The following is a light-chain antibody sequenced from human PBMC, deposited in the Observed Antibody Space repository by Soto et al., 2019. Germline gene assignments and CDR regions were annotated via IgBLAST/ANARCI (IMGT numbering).Light chain of an antibody. CDR3: QQYGSSPT. CDR2: GAS. CDR1: QRVRSSF. J-gene: IGKJ4*01. V-gene: IGKV3-20*01. Sequence: EIVLTQSPGTLSLSPGEGATLSCRASQRVRSSFLAWYQQKPGQAPSLLIYGASSRATGIPDRFSGGGSGTDFTLTITRLEPEDLVVYYCQQYGSSPTFGGGTKVEIK.